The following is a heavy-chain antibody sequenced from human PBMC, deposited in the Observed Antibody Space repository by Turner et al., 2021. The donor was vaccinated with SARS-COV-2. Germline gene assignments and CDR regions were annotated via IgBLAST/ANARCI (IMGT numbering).Heavy chain of an antibody. Sequence: QVQLVQSGAAVKKPGSSVKVSCKASGGTFSIYAISWVRQAPGQGLEWMGGIIPIFGTANYAQKFQGRVTITADESTSTAYMELSSLRSEDTAVYYCARNPYCGGDCYGAFDIWGQGTMVTVSS. CDR2: IIPIFGTA. CDR1: GGTFSIYA. CDR3: ARNPYCGGDCYGAFDI. D-gene: IGHD2-21*02. V-gene: IGHV1-69*01. J-gene: IGHJ3*02.